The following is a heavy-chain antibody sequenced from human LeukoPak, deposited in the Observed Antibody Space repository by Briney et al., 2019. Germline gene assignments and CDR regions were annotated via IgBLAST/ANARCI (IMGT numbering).Heavy chain of an antibody. CDR3: ALGYCSGGRCYHDAFDL. CDR2: ISKNGGII. V-gene: IGHV3-48*01. CDR1: GFTLSSYS. D-gene: IGHD2-15*01. J-gene: IGHJ3*01. Sequence: GGSLRLSCEGSGFTLSSYSMNWVRQAPGEGLEWISYISKNGGIIYYADSVKGRFTVSRDRASDSVYLQMNNPRVDDTGVYYCALGYCSGGRCYHDAFDLWGQGTAVAVSS.